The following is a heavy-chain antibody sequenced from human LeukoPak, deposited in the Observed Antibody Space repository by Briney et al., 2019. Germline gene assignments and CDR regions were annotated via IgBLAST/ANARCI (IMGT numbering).Heavy chain of an antibody. CDR2: ISYDGSNK. J-gene: IGHJ3*02. D-gene: IGHD3-9*01. V-gene: IGHV3-30-3*01. CDR1: GFTFSSYA. Sequence: PGRSLRLSCAASGFTFSSYAMHWVRQAPGKGLEWVAVISYDGSNKYYADSVKGRFTISRDNSKNTLYLQMNGLRAEDTAVYYCARGKDILTGSDAFDIWDQGTMVTVSS. CDR3: ARGKDILTGSDAFDI.